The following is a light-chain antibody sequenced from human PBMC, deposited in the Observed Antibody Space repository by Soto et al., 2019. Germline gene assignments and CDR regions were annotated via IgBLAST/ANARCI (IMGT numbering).Light chain of an antibody. CDR2: EVS. CDR1: ISDVGGYDY. J-gene: IGLJ1*01. Sequence: QSALTQPASVSGSPGQSITISCIGTISDVGGYDYVSWYQQHPGKAPKVIIYEVSHRPSGVSYRFSGSKSGNTASLTISGLQAEDEADYYCSSYTGSSTYVFGTGTKLTVL. V-gene: IGLV2-14*01. CDR3: SSYTGSSTYV.